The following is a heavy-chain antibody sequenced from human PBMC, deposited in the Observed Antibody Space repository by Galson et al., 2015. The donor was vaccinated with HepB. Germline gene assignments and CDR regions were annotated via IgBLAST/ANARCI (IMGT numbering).Heavy chain of an antibody. CDR3: ARATVTPLPYFDH. CDR2: INPNSGAT. J-gene: IGHJ4*02. V-gene: IGHV1-2*02. CDR1: GYTFITYY. Sequence: SVKVSCKASGYTFITYYIHWVRQAPGQGLEWMAWINPNSGATNSAQKFQGRVTMTRDTSISTAYMELSRLTSDDTALYYCARATVTPLPYFDHWGREPWSPSPQ. D-gene: IGHD4-17*01.